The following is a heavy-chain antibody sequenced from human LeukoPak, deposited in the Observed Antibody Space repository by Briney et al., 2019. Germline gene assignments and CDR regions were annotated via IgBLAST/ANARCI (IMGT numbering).Heavy chain of an antibody. CDR1: GGSISSSSYY. D-gene: IGHD2-2*02. Sequence: SETLSLTCTVSGGSISSSSYYWSWIRQPPGKGQEWIGSIYYSGSTYYNPSLKSRVSISVDTSKNQFSLKLSSVTAADRAVYYCARRCSSTSCYTGTDYWGQGTLVTVSS. J-gene: IGHJ4*02. CDR3: ARRCSSTSCYTGTDY. V-gene: IGHV4-39*01. CDR2: IYYSGST.